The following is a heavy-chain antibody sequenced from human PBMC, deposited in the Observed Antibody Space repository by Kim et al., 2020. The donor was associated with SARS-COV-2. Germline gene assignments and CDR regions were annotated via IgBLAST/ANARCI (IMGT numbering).Heavy chain of an antibody. CDR1: VYTFTTYS. CDR2: INGGNGNT. V-gene: IGHV1-3*01. D-gene: IGHD6-19*01. J-gene: IGHJ6*02. Sequence: ASVKVSCKASVYTFTTYSIHWVRQAPGQRLEWMGWINGGNGNTKYSQNFQGRVTITRDTSASTAYMELSSLRSEDTAVYYCARDHGAVADTWYYYGMDVWGQGTTVTVSS. CDR3: ARDHGAVADTWYYYGMDV.